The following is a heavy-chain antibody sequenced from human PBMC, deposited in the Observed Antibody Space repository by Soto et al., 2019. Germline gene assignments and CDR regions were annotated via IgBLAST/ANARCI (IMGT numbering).Heavy chain of an antibody. CDR3: ARGLRKDYDSSGYTLLGYGMDV. D-gene: IGHD3-22*01. CDR1: GGTFSSYA. V-gene: IGHV1-69*13. CDR2: IIPIFGTA. Sequence: SVKVSCKASGGTFSSYAISWVRQAPGQGLEWMGGIIPIFGTANYAQKFQGRVTITADESTSTAYMELSSLRSEDTAVYYCARGLRKDYDSSGYTLLGYGMDVWGQGTTVTVSS. J-gene: IGHJ6*02.